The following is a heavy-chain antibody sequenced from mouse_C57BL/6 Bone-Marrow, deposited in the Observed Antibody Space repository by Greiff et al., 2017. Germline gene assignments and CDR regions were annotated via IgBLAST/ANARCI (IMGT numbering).Heavy chain of an antibody. CDR1: GYSITSGYY. Sequence: EVQLVESGPGLVKPSQSLSLTCSVTGYSITSGYYWNWIRQFPGNKLEWMGYISYDGSNNYNPSLKNRISITRDTSKNQFFLKLNSVTTEDTATYYCAREWVYYSNSWGQGTTLTVSS. CDR3: AREWVYYSNS. V-gene: IGHV3-6*01. CDR2: ISYDGSN. D-gene: IGHD2-12*01. J-gene: IGHJ2*01.